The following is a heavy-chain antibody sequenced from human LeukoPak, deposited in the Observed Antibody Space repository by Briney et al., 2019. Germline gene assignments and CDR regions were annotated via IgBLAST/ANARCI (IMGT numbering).Heavy chain of an antibody. D-gene: IGHD4-11*01. J-gene: IGHJ4*02. CDR1: GGSISSGGYY. Sequence: SETLSLTCTVSGGSISSGGYYWSWIRQHPGKGLEWIGYIYYSGSTYYNPPLKSRVSISVDTSKNQFSLKLSSVTAADTAVYYCARGGGFTVSDFDYWGQGTLVTVSS. CDR3: ARGGGFTVSDFDY. CDR2: IYYSGST. V-gene: IGHV4-31*03.